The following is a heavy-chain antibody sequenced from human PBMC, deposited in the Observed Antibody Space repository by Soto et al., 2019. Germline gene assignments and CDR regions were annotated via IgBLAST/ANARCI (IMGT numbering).Heavy chain of an antibody. V-gene: IGHV3-64D*06. J-gene: IGHJ1*01. CDR3: VKDPGAVTGDEYFQH. CDR2: ISSNGGTT. CDR1: GFTFSSYA. D-gene: IGHD6-19*01. Sequence: PGGSLRLSCSASGFTFSSYAMHWVRQAPGKGLEYASGISSNGGTTYYVDSVKGRFIISRDNSKNTLYLQMTSLKTEDTAVYYCVKDPGAVTGDEYFQHWGLGTLVTVSS.